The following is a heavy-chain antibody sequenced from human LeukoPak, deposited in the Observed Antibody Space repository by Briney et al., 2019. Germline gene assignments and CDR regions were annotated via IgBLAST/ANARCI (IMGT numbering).Heavy chain of an antibody. CDR1: GGTFSSYA. CDR3: ARALYYDSSGYLFDY. Sequence: SVKVSCKASGGTFSSYAISWVRQAPGQGLEWMGGIIPIFGTANYAQEFQGRVTITADESTSTAYMELSSLRSEDTAVYYCARALYYDSSGYLFDYWGQGTLVTVSS. V-gene: IGHV1-69*13. CDR2: IIPIFGTA. D-gene: IGHD3-22*01. J-gene: IGHJ4*02.